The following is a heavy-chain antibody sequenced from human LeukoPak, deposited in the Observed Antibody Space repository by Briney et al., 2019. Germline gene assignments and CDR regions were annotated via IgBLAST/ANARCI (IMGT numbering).Heavy chain of an antibody. CDR3: ARDAPITGIAAAGSSDY. CDR1: GFTFSSYW. CDR2: IYNSGIT. J-gene: IGHJ4*02. V-gene: IGHV3-66*01. Sequence: GGSLRLSCAASGFTFSSYWMSWVRQAPGKGLEWVSVIYNSGITYYADSVKGRFTISRDNSKNTLYLQMSSLRAEDTAVYYCARDAPITGIAAAGSSDYWGQGTLVTVSS. D-gene: IGHD6-13*01.